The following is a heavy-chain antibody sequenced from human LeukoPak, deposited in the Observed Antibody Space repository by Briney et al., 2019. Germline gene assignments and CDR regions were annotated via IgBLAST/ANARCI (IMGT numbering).Heavy chain of an antibody. CDR3: ARDSPIAVADYYYYGMDV. J-gene: IGHJ6*02. V-gene: IGHV4-39*07. D-gene: IGHD6-19*01. Sequence: NPSETLTLTCTVSGGSISSSSYYWGWIRQPPGKGLEWIGSIYYSGSTYYNPSLKSRVTISVDTSKNQFSLKLSSVTAADTAVYYCARDSPIAVADYYYYGMDVWGQGTTVTVSS. CDR2: IYYSGST. CDR1: GGSISSSSYY.